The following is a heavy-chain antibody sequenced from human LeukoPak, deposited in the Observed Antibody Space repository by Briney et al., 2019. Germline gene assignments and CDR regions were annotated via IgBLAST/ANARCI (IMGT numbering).Heavy chain of an antibody. CDR3: AKETPEGVTFDY. V-gene: IGHV3-11*01. CDR1: GFTFSDYY. CDR2: ISNSGDTR. J-gene: IGHJ4*02. D-gene: IGHD5-18*01. Sequence: GGSLRLSCAASGFTFSDYYMSWIRQAPGKGLEWLAYISNSGDTRKYADSVKGRFTISRDNSKNTLFLQMSSLRAEDTAVYYCAKETPEGVTFDYWGQGTLVTVSS.